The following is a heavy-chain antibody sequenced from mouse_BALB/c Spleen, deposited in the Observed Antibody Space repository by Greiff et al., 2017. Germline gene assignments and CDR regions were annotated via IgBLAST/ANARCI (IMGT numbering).Heavy chain of an antibody. CDR2: ISSGGST. Sequence: LKESGGGLVKPGGSLKLSCAASGFTFSSYAMSWVRQTPEKRLEWVASISSGGSTYYPDSVKGRFTISRDNARNILYLQMSSLRSEDTAMYYCARGSARDYFDYWGQGTTLTVSS. V-gene: IGHV5-6-5*01. CDR1: GFTFSSYA. J-gene: IGHJ2*01. D-gene: IGHD1-2*01. CDR3: ARGSARDYFDY.